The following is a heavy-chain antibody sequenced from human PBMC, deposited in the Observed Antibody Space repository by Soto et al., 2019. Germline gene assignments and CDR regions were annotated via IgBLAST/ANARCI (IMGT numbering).Heavy chain of an antibody. V-gene: IGHV4-59*12. CDR2: IYYSGST. CDR1: GGSSSSYG. D-gene: IGHD3-3*01. CDR3: AREQAYYDFWSGYPPYYYYMDV. Sequence: ASETLSVRWTVAGGSSSSYGGSWIRQPPGKGLEWIGYIYYSGSTNYNPSLKSRVTISVDTSKNQFSLKLSSVTAADTAVYYCAREQAYYDFWSGYPPYYYYMDVWGKGTTVTVSS. J-gene: IGHJ6*03.